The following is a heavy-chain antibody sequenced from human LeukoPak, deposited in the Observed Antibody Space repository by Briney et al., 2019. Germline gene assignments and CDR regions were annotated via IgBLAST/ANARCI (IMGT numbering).Heavy chain of an antibody. Sequence: SETLSLTCTVSGGSISSYYWSWIRQPAGKGLEWIGRIYTSGSTNYNPSLKSRVTMSVDTSKNQFSLKLSSVTAADTAVYYCAREKVKTAMVTSPRKYYYYMDVWGKGTTVTVSS. CDR2: IYTSGST. J-gene: IGHJ6*03. CDR3: AREKVKTAMVTSPRKYYYYMDV. V-gene: IGHV4-4*07. CDR1: GGSISSYY. D-gene: IGHD5-18*01.